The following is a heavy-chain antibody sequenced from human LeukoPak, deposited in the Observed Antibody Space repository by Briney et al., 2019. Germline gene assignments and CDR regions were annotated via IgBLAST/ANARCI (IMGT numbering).Heavy chain of an antibody. V-gene: IGHV1-8*03. D-gene: IGHD2-2*01. CDR1: GYTFTSYD. Sequence: GASVKVSCKASGYTFTSYDINWVRQATGQGLEWMGWMNPNSGNTGYAQKFQGRVTITRNTSISTAYMELSSLRSEDTAVYYCARGPPGYCSSTSCRIFDYWGQGTLVTVSS. J-gene: IGHJ4*02. CDR2: MNPNSGNT. CDR3: ARGPPGYCSSTSCRIFDY.